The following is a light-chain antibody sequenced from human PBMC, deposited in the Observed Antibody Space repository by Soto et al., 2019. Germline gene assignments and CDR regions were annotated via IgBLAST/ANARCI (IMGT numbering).Light chain of an antibody. CDR1: QSISSY. CDR2: AAS. Sequence: DIQMTQSPSSLSASVGDRVTITCRASQSISSYLNWYQQKPGKAPKLLIYAASSLQSGVPSRFSGSGSGTDFTLTISSPQPEDFATYYCQQSYSTPGLTFGGGTKVEIK. J-gene: IGKJ4*01. V-gene: IGKV1-39*01. CDR3: QQSYSTPGLT.